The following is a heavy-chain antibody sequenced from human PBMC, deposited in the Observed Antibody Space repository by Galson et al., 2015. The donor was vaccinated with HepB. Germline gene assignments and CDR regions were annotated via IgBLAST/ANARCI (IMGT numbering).Heavy chain of an antibody. CDR1: GFTFSTYA. CDR3: ARDFRDYQGSKKYYFYGMDV. D-gene: IGHD3-16*01. CDR2: ISYDGSNK. J-gene: IGHJ6*02. Sequence: SLRLSCAASGFTFSTYAMHWVRQAPGQGLEWLAVISYDGSNKYYADSVKGQFTISRENSKNTLYLQMHSLRAEDTAVYYCARDFRDYQGSKKYYFYGMDVWGQGTTVTVSS. V-gene: IGHV3-30*03.